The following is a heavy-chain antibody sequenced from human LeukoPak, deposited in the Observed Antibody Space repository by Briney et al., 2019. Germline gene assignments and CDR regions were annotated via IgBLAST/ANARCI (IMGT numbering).Heavy chain of an antibody. CDR2: ISAYNGNT. CDR3: ARDYPSSSWHLIDY. Sequence: ASVQVCCKASDSTFPSHGNSRVPQAPGQGSERMGWISAYNGNTNYAQKLQGRVTMTTDTSTSKAYMELRSLRSDDTAVYYCARDYPSSSWHLIDYWWQGTLVTVSS. D-gene: IGHD6-13*01. V-gene: IGHV1-18*01. CDR1: DSTFPSHG. J-gene: IGHJ4*02.